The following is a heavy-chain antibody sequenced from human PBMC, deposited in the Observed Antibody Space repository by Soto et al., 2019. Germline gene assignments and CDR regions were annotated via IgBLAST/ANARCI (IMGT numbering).Heavy chain of an antibody. D-gene: IGHD6-13*01. J-gene: IGHJ4*02. CDR1: GVSISSHDW. V-gene: IGHV4-4*02. Sequence: QVQLQESGPGLVKPSRTLSLTCAVSGVSISSHDWWTWVRQPPGKGLEWIGESHQSGNTNYNSSLESRVTISVDKSKNQFSLKLSSVTVADTAVYYCATRDNSRFYWGQGTLVTVSS. CDR3: ATRDNSRFY. CDR2: SHQSGNT.